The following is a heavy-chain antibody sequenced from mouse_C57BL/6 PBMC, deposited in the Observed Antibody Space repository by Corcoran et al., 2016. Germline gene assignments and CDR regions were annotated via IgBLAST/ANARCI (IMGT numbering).Heavy chain of an antibody. Sequence: QIQLVQSGPELKNPGETVKISCKASGYTFTTYGMSWVRQAPGKGLKWMAWINTYSGVPTYADDFKGRFAFSLEASASTAYLQINNLKNEDTATDFCARDSNWYFDVWGTGTTVTVSS. CDR1: GYTFTTYG. CDR2: INTYSGVP. V-gene: IGHV9-3*01. D-gene: IGHD2-5*01. J-gene: IGHJ1*03. CDR3: ARDSNWYFDV.